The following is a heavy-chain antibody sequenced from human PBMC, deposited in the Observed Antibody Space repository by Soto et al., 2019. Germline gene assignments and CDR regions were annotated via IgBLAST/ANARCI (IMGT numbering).Heavy chain of an antibody. V-gene: IGHV5-10-1*01. CDR3: AIRNNTSPSGFDP. J-gene: IGHJ5*02. CDR1: GYSFTNYW. Sequence: SWESLKISCKGSGYSFTNYWISWVRQMPGKGLEWMGRIDPSDSYTNYSPSFQGHVTISADKSISTAYLQWSSLKASDTAMYYCAIRNNTSPSGFDPWGQGTLVTVSS. D-gene: IGHD2-2*01. CDR2: IDPSDSYT.